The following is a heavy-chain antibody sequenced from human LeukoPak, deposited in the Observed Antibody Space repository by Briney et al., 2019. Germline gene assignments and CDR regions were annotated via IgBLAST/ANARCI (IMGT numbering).Heavy chain of an antibody. CDR1: GFTFSSYA. CDR2: ISGSGGST. J-gene: IGHJ4*02. CDR3: AKDRVAVWYYFDY. D-gene: IGHD2-21*01. Sequence: SGGSLRLSCAASGFTFSSYAMSWVRQAPGKGLEWVSAISGSGGSTYYADSVKGRFTISRDNSKNTVYLQMNSLRAEDTAVYYCAKDRVAVWYYFDYWGQGTLVTVSS. V-gene: IGHV3-23*01.